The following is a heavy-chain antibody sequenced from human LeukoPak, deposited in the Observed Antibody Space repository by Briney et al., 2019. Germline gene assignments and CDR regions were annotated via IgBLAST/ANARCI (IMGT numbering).Heavy chain of an antibody. CDR1: GGTFSSYA. CDR2: INPNSGGT. D-gene: IGHD2-15*01. V-gene: IGHV1-2*02. J-gene: IGHJ4*02. CDR3: ARGGSTPAYFDY. Sequence: ASVKVSCKASGGTFSSYAISWVRQAPGQGLEWMGWINPNSGGTNYAQKFQGRFTMTRDTSISTAYMELSRLRSDDTAVYYCARGGSTPAYFDYWGQGTLVTVSS.